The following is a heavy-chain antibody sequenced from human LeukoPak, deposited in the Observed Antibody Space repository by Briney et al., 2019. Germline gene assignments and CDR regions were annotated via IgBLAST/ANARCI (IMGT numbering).Heavy chain of an antibody. CDR1: GYTFTGYY. D-gene: IGHD6-6*01. V-gene: IGHV1-2*02. CDR2: INPNSGGT. CDR3: ARGSPNSSSSGLFDY. J-gene: IGHJ4*02. Sequence: ASVKVSCKASGYTFTGYYMHWVRQAPGQGLEWMGWINPNSGGTNYAQKFQGRVTMTRDTSISTAYMELSRLRSDDTAVYYCARGSPNSSSSGLFDYWGQGTLVTVSS.